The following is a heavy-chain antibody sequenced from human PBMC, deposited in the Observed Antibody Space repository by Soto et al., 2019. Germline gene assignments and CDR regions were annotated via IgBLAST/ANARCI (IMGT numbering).Heavy chain of an antibody. Sequence: PGGSLRLSCAASGFTLSNHDMYWVRQATGKSLEWVSAIGIGGDTYYPASVKGRFTISRQNARNSLYLQMNNLRAGDTAVYYCARGPGSPRYYNGMDVWGQGTTVTVS. CDR2: IGIGGDT. CDR1: GFTLSNHD. D-gene: IGHD3-10*01. V-gene: IGHV3-13*01. J-gene: IGHJ6*02. CDR3: ARGPGSPRYYNGMDV.